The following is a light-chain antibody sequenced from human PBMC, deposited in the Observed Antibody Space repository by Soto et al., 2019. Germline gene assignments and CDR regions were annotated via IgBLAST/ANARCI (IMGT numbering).Light chain of an antibody. Sequence: QSALTQPRSVSRSPGQSVTISCTGISSDVGGYNYVSWYQQHPGKAPKLMIYDVSKRPSGVPDRFSGSKSGNTASLTISGLQAEDEADYYCCSYAGSYTVVFGGGTKVTVL. CDR3: CSYAGSYTVV. J-gene: IGLJ2*01. CDR1: SSDVGGYNY. V-gene: IGLV2-11*01. CDR2: DVS.